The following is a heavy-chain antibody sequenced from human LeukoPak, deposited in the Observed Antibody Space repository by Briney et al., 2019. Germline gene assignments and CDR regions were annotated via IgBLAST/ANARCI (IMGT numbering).Heavy chain of an antibody. V-gene: IGHV3-48*01. D-gene: IGHD3-22*01. CDR2: ISSSSSTI. CDR1: GFTFSSYS. CDR3: ARDPLGDYYDSSGYSLVY. J-gene: IGHJ4*02. Sequence: GGSLRLSCAASGFTFSSYSMNWVRQAPGKGLEWVSYISSSSSTIYYADSVKGRFTISRDNAKNSLYLQMNSLSAEDTAVYYCARDPLGDYYDSSGYSLVYWGQGTLVTVSS.